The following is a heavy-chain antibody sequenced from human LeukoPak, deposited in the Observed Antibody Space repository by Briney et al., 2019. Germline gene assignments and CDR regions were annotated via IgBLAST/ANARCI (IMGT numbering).Heavy chain of an antibody. V-gene: IGHV1-69*05. CDR1: GGTFNNYT. CDR2: IIPMFGTA. CDR3: ARDSGYCGGGSCYPAYFDY. D-gene: IGHD2-15*01. J-gene: IGHJ4*02. Sequence: SVKVSCKASGGTFNNYTINWVRQAPGQGLEWVGGIIPMFGTANYAQKFQGRVTITTDESTSTTYMELSSLRSEDTAVYYCARDSGYCGGGSCYPAYFDYWGQGTLVTVSS.